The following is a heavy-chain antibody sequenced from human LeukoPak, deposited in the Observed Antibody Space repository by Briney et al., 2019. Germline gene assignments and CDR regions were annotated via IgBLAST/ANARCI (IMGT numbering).Heavy chain of an antibody. CDR3: ATIAAAGTHDY. J-gene: IGHJ4*02. D-gene: IGHD6-13*01. CDR2: INPNSGGT. CDR1: GYTFTGYY. V-gene: IGHV1-2*02. Sequence: ASVNDSFKASGYTFTGYYMHWVRQAPGQGLEWMGWINPNSGGTNYAQKFQGRVTMTRDTSISTAYMELSRLRSDDTAVYYCATIAAAGTHDYWGQGTLVTVSS.